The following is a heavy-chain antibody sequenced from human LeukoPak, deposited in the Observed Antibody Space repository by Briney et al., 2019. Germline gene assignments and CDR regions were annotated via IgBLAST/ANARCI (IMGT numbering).Heavy chain of an antibody. J-gene: IGHJ4*02. CDR3: ARDLGSDRTTATYYFDY. V-gene: IGHV3-21*01. CDR2: ISSSSSYI. Sequence: KPGGSLRLSCAASGFTFSSYSMNWVRQAPGKGLEWVSSISSSSSYIYYADSVKGRFTISRDNAKNSLYLQMNSLRAEDTAVYYCARDLGSDRTTATYYFDYWGQGTLVTVSS. CDR1: GFTFSSYS. D-gene: IGHD4-17*01.